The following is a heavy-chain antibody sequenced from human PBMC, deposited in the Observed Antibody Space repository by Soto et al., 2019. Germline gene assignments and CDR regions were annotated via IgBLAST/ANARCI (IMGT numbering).Heavy chain of an antibody. CDR2: INHSGST. CDR1: GGSFSGYY. Sequence: PSETLSLTCAVYGGSFSGYYWSWIRQPPGKGLEWIGEINHSGSTNYNPSLKSRVTISVDTSKNQFSLKLSSVTAADTAVYYCARDAVVTLFDYWGQGTLVTVSS. CDR3: ARDAVVTLFDY. J-gene: IGHJ4*02. V-gene: IGHV4-34*01. D-gene: IGHD2-15*01.